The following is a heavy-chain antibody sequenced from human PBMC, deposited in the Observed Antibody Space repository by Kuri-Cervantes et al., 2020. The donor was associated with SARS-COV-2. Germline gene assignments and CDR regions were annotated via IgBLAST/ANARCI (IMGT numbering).Heavy chain of an antibody. Sequence: SVNVSCKASGGTFSSYAISWVRQAPGQGLEWMGGIIPIFGIANYAQKFQGRVTITADKSTSTAYMELSSLRSEDTAVYYCAREPLGYCSSTSCATYNWFDPWGQGTLVTVSS. CDR3: AREPLGYCSSTSCATYNWFDP. CDR1: GGTFSSYA. V-gene: IGHV1-69*10. CDR2: IIPIFGIA. J-gene: IGHJ5*02. D-gene: IGHD2-2*01.